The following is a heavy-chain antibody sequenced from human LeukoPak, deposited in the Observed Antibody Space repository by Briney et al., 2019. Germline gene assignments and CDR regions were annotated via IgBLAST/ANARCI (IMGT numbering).Heavy chain of an antibody. J-gene: IGHJ6*02. Sequence: GGSLRLSCAASGFTFSSYALSWVRQAPGKGLEWVSAISGSGGSTYYADSVKGRFTISRDNSKNTLYLQMNSLRAEDTAVYYCAKVRGSYYYYGMDVWGQGTTVTVSS. CDR2: ISGSGGST. D-gene: IGHD3-16*01. V-gene: IGHV3-23*01. CDR3: AKVRGSYYYYGMDV. CDR1: GFTFSSYA.